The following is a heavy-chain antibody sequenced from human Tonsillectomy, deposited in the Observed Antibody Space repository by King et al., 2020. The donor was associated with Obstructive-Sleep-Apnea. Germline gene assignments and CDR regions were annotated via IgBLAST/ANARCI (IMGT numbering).Heavy chain of an antibody. D-gene: IGHD3-10*01. Sequence: VQLVESGGGLVKPGGSLRLSCAASGFTFSDYYMSWIRQAPGKGLEWVSYISSSSSYTNYADSVKGRFTISRDNAKNSLYLQMNSLRAEDTAVYYCARALLGASGKPPHYGMDVWGQGTTVTVSS. J-gene: IGHJ6*02. CDR1: GFTFSDYY. CDR3: ARALLGASGKPPHYGMDV. CDR2: ISSSSSYT. V-gene: IGHV3-11*06.